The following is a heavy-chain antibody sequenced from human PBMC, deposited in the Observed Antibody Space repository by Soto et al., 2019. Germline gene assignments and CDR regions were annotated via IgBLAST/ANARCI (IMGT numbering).Heavy chain of an antibody. CDR2: IYYSGST. CDR1: GGSVSSGSYY. CDR3: ARSSSWSKRYYFDY. Sequence: SETLSLTCTVSGGSVSSGSYYWSWIRQPPGKGLEWIGYIYYSGSTNYNSSLKSRVTISVDTSKNQFSLKLSSVTAADTAVYYCARSSSWSKRYYFDYWGQGTLVTVSS. D-gene: IGHD6-13*01. V-gene: IGHV4-61*01. J-gene: IGHJ4*02.